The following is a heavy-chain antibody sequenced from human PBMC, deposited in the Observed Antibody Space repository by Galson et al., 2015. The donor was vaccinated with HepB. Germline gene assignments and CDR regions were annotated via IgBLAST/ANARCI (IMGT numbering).Heavy chain of an antibody. D-gene: IGHD2-21*02. Sequence: SLRLSCAASGFTFGDHAMTWFRQAPGKGLEWVGFIRSKTYGGTTGYAASVKGRLTISRDDSKRIVYLQMNRLKTEDTAVYYCTRGPTVVTGSDAFDIWGQGTMVTVSS. V-gene: IGHV3-49*03. CDR1: GFTFGDHA. CDR3: TRGPTVVTGSDAFDI. J-gene: IGHJ3*02. CDR2: IRSKTYGGTT.